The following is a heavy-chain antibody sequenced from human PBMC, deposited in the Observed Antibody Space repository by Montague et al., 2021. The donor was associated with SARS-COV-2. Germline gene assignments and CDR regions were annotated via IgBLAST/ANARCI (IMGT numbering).Heavy chain of an antibody. CDR3: ARRITMVRGVTKRNNWFDP. V-gene: IGHV4-4*02. D-gene: IGHD3-10*01. Sequence: SETLSLTCAVSGGSISSDNWWSWVRQSPGKGLEWIGEISHSGSTNYNPSLKSRVTMSVDKSKDDFSLKLSPVTAADTAMYYCARRITMVRGVTKRNNWFDPWGRGILVTVSS. J-gene: IGHJ5*02. CDR1: GGSISSDNW. CDR2: ISHSGST.